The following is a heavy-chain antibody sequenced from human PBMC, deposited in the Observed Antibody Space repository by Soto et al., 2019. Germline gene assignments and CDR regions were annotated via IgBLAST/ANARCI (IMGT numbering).Heavy chain of an antibody. Sequence: EVQLLESGGGLVQPGGSLRLSCAASGFTFSSYAMSWVRQAPGKGLEWVSAISGSGGSTYYADSVKGRFTISRDNSKNTLYLQMNSLSAEDTAVYYCAKLVAYYYGMDVWGQGTTVTVSS. V-gene: IGHV3-23*01. CDR1: GFTFSSYA. CDR3: AKLVAYYYGMDV. CDR2: ISGSGGST. J-gene: IGHJ6*02. D-gene: IGHD5-12*01.